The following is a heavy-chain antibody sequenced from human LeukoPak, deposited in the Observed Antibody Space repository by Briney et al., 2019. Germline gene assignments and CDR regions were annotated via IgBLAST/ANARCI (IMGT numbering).Heavy chain of an antibody. D-gene: IGHD1-26*01. CDR2: INHSGST. J-gene: IGHJ4*02. CDR3: ARGQRIVGATTDLDY. Sequence: PSETLSLTCAVYGGSFSGHYWSWIRQPPGKGLEWIGEINHSGSTNYNPSPKSRVTISVDTSKNQFSLKLSSVTAADTAVYYCARGQRIVGATTDLDYWGQGTLVTVSS. V-gene: IGHV4-34*01. CDR1: GGSFSGHY.